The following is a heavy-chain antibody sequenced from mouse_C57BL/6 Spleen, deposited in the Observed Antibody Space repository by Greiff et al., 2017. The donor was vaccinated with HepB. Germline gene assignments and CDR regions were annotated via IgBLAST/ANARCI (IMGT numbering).Heavy chain of an antibody. Sequence: DVMLVESGGGLVQPGGSLKLSCAASGFTFSDYGMAWVRQAPRKGPEWVAFISNLAYSIYYADTVTGRFTISRENAKNTLYLEMSSLRSEDTAMYYCARGNYYGSSPFAYWGQGTLVTVSA. CDR1: GFTFSDYG. CDR3: ARGNYYGSSPFAY. V-gene: IGHV5-15*01. J-gene: IGHJ3*01. CDR2: ISNLAYSI. D-gene: IGHD1-1*01.